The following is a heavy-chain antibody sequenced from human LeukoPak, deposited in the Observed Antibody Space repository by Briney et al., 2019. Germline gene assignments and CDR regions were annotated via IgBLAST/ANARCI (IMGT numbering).Heavy chain of an antibody. J-gene: IGHJ4*02. Sequence: SETLSLTCTVSGGSISSGGYYWSWIRQPPGKGLEWIGYIYHSGSTYYNPSLKSRVTISVDRSKNQFSLKLSSVTAADTAVYYCARYSTRYYDSSGYYALLHFDYWGQGTLVTVSS. CDR3: ARYSTRYYDSSGYYALLHFDY. V-gene: IGHV4-30-2*01. D-gene: IGHD3-22*01. CDR1: GGSISSGGYY. CDR2: IYHSGST.